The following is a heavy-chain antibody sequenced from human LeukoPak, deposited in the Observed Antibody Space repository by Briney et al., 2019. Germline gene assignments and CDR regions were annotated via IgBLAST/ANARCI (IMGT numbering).Heavy chain of an antibody. CDR1: VGTFSSYA. J-gene: IGHJ3*02. CDR2: IIPIFGTA. D-gene: IGHD5-12*01. CDR3: ARDLSGGYVGAFDI. Sequence: SVKVSCKCSVGTFSSYAISWVRQAPGQGLEWMGGIIPIFGTANYAQKFQGRVTITADESTSTAYMELSSLRSEDTAVYYCARDLSGGYVGAFDIWGQGTMVTVSS. V-gene: IGHV1-69*13.